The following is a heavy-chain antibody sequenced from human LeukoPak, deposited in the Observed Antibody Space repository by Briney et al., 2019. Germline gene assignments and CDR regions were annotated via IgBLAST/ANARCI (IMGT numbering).Heavy chain of an antibody. D-gene: IGHD5-24*01. CDR3: ARARKDGYNSYYFDY. CDR1: GGSISSYY. CDR2: IYYSGST. Sequence: SETLSLTCTVSGGSISSYYWSWIRQPPGKGLEWIGYIYYSGSTNYNPALNSRVTISVDTSKNQFSLKLSSVTAADTAVYYCARARKDGYNSYYFDYWGQGTLVTVSS. J-gene: IGHJ4*02. V-gene: IGHV4-59*01.